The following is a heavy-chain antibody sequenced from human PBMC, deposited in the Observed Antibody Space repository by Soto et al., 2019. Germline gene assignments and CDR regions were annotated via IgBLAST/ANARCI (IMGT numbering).Heavy chain of an antibody. Sequence: GSVKVSCKASGYTFTSYGISWVRQAPGQGLEWMGWIGAYNGNTNYAQKLQGRVTMTTDTSTSTAYMELRSLRSDDTAVYYCARGYCSSTSCLEYYYYYMDVWGKGTTVTVSS. CDR2: IGAYNGNT. V-gene: IGHV1-18*01. D-gene: IGHD2-2*01. J-gene: IGHJ6*03. CDR3: ARGYCSSTSCLEYYYYYMDV. CDR1: GYTFTSYG.